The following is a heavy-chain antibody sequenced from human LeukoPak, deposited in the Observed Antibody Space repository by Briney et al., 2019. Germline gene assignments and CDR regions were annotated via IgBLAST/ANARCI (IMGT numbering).Heavy chain of an antibody. CDR3: ARTARYDFWSGYPPSAGRIRNWFDP. V-gene: IGHV4-34*01. CDR1: GGSFSGYY. CDR2: INHSGST. Sequence: SETLSLTCAVYGGSFSGYYWSWIRQPPGKGLEWIGEINHSGSTNYNPSLKSRVTISVDTSKNQFSLKLSSVTAADTAVYYCARTARYDFWSGYPPSAGRIRNWFDPWGQGNLVTVSS. D-gene: IGHD3-3*01. J-gene: IGHJ5*02.